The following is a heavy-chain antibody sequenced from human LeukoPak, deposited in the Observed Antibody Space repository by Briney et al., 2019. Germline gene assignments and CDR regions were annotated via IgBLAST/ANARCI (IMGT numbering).Heavy chain of an antibody. CDR3: TTDPYSGSHFDY. Sequence: GGSLRLSCAASGLTFSNAWMTWVPHAPERGLEWVGRIKTESYGGTTDYAAPVKGKFTISRDDSKNTLYLQMNSLKTEDAAVYYCTTDPYSGSHFDYWGQGTLVTVSS. J-gene: IGHJ4*02. CDR2: IKTESYGGTT. V-gene: IGHV3-15*01. D-gene: IGHD1-26*01. CDR1: GLTFSNAW.